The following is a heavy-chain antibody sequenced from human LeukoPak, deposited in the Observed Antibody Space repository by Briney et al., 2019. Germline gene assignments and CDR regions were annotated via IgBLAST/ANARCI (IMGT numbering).Heavy chain of an antibody. J-gene: IGHJ6*02. Sequence: KSSETLSLTCTVSGGSISSYYWSWIRQPPGKGLEWIGYIYYSGSTNYNPSLKSRVTISVDTSKNQFSLKLSSVTAADTAVYYRAIDYGDYEYEGADYYYGMDVWGQGTTVTVSS. CDR2: IYYSGST. D-gene: IGHD4-17*01. V-gene: IGHV4-59*08. CDR1: GGSISSYY. CDR3: AIDYGDYEYEGADYYYGMDV.